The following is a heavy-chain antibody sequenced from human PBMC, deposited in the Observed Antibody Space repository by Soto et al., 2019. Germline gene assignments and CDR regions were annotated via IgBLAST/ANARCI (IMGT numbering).Heavy chain of an antibody. J-gene: IGHJ4*02. CDR3: AHTLHTSGWPFDY. Sequence: QITLKESGPTLVKPTQTLTLTCTFSGFSFSTSEVGVGWIRQPPGKALEWLGLIYWDDDKRYSPSLKNRLSITKDTSKNQVILTVTKMDPVDASTYYCAHTLHTSGWPFDYWGKGTLVTVSS. CDR2: IYWDDDK. D-gene: IGHD6-19*01. CDR1: GFSFSTSEVG. V-gene: IGHV2-5*02.